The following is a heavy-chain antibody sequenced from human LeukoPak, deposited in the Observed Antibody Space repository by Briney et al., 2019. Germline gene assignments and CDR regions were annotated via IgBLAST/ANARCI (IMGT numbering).Heavy chain of an antibody. J-gene: IGHJ5*02. CDR1: GGSLSGYY. Sequence: PSETLSLTCAVHGGSLSGYYWSWIRQSPGKGLEWIGEINYTGGTNYNPSLGSRVTMSVDTSKNQFSLKLSSVTAADTAVYYCARDKAYYDSSGYLNWFDPWGQGTLVTVSS. D-gene: IGHD3-22*01. CDR2: INYTGGT. V-gene: IGHV4-34*10. CDR3: ARDKAYYDSSGYLNWFDP.